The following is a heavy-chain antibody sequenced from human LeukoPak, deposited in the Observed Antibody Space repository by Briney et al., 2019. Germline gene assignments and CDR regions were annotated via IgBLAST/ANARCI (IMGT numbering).Heavy chain of an antibody. CDR2: FDPEDGET. Sequence: ASVKVSCKVSGYTLTELSMHWVRQAPGKGLEWMGGFDPEDGETIYAQKFQGRVTKTEDTSTDTAYMELSSLRSEDTAVYYCATAYYYGSGSYYTDYWGQGTLVTVSS. CDR3: ATAYYYGSGSYYTDY. CDR1: GYTLTELS. D-gene: IGHD3-10*01. J-gene: IGHJ4*02. V-gene: IGHV1-24*01.